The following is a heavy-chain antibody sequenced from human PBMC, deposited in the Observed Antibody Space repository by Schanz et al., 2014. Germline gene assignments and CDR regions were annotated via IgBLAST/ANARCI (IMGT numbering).Heavy chain of an antibody. V-gene: IGHV3-33*01. CDR2: IWFDGNNK. Sequence: QVQLVESGGGVVQPGRSLRLSCAASGFTFSAYGMHWVRQAPGKGLEWVAVIWFDGNNKFYADSVKGRFTISRDNSKNTLYLQMTSLRVEDTAVYYCARGGADSAMAHEYWGRGTLVTVSS. CDR1: GFTFSAYG. J-gene: IGHJ4*02. D-gene: IGHD5-18*01. CDR3: ARGGADSAMAHEY.